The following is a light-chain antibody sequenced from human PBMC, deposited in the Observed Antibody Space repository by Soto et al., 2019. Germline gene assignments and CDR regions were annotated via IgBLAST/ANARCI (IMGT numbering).Light chain of an antibody. CDR1: SSNIGKYY. CDR3: GTWDSSLTTFV. CDR2: END. Sequence: QSVLTQPPSVSAAPGQKVTMSCSGSSSNIGKYYVSWHQQLPGTAPKLLIYENDKRPSGIPDRFSSSKSGTSATLGITGLQTGDEADYYCGTWDSSLTTFVFGTGTKVTVL. V-gene: IGLV1-51*02. J-gene: IGLJ1*01.